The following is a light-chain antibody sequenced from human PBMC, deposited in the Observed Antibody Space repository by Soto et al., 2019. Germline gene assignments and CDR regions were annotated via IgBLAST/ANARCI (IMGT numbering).Light chain of an antibody. J-gene: IGKJ1*01. V-gene: IGKV3-20*01. Sequence: EIVLTQSPGTLSLSPGERATLSCRASQSVSSANLAWYQQKPGQAPRLLIYGASSRATGIPDRFSGSGSGTVFTLTINILEPDDFAVYYRHQYGNSPQTFGQGTKVDIK. CDR2: GAS. CDR3: HQYGNSPQT. CDR1: QSVSSAN.